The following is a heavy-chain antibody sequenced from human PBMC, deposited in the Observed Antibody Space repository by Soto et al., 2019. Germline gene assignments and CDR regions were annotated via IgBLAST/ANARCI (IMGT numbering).Heavy chain of an antibody. V-gene: IGHV4-61*01. CDR1: GGSVSSGSYY. CDR3: ARNYYDSSGSLDY. CDR2: IYYSGST. D-gene: IGHD3-22*01. J-gene: IGHJ4*02. Sequence: QVQLQESGPGLVKPSETLSLTCTVSGGSVSSGSYYWSWIRQPPGKGLEWIGYIYYSGSTNYNPSLKSRDTISVDTSKNQFSLKLSSVTAADTAVYYCARNYYDSSGSLDYWGQGTLVTVSS.